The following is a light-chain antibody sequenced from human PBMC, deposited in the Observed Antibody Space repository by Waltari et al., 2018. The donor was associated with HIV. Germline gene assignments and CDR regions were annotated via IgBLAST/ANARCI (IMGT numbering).Light chain of an antibody. CDR3: QQYDNLLLA. CDR2: DAS. V-gene: IGKV1-33*01. Sequence: DIQMTQSPSTLSASVGDRVTITCRASQGISRFLAWYQQKPGKAPKLLIYDASSLETGVPSRFSGSGSGTDFTFTISSLQPEDIATYYCQQYDNLLLAFGGGTKVEIK. CDR1: QGISRF. J-gene: IGKJ4*01.